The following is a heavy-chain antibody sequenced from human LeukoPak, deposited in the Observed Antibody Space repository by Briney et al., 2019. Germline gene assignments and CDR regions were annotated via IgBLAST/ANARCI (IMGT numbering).Heavy chain of an antibody. CDR2: IIPIFGTA. V-gene: IGHV1-69*13. Sequence: ASVKVSCKASGGTFSSYAISWVRQAPGQGLEWMGGIIPIFGTANYAQKFQGRVTITADESTSTAYMELSSLRSEDTAVYYCARYSGYENFSFDYWGQGTLVTVSS. CDR1: GGTFSSYA. D-gene: IGHD5-12*01. J-gene: IGHJ4*02. CDR3: ARYSGYENFSFDY.